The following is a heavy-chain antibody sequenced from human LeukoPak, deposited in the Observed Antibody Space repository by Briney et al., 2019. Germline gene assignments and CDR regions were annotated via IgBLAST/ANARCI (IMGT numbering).Heavy chain of an antibody. CDR1: GFTFSSYW. V-gene: IGHV3-74*01. J-gene: IGHJ4*02. Sequence: GGSLRLSCGASGFTFSSYWMHWVRQAPGKGLVWVSRINSDGSSTGYADSVKGRFTISRDNAKNTLYLQMDSLRAEDTAVYYCARCPSGYLRPFDYWGQGTLVTVSS. D-gene: IGHD3-22*01. CDR2: INSDGSST. CDR3: ARCPSGYLRPFDY.